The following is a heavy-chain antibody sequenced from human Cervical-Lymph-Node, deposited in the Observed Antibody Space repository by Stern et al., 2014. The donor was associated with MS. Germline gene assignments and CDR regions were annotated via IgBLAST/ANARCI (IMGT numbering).Heavy chain of an antibody. CDR3: ARGPYCSSTSCYSNGYYFYGLDV. J-gene: IGHJ6*02. V-gene: IGHV1-18*01. CDR2: TSGYNGDT. CDR1: GYTFTSFG. D-gene: IGHD2-2*01. Sequence: VQLVESGGEVRKPGAAVTVSCKASGYTFTSFGISWLRRAPGQGLEWMGWTSGYNGDTKYPKQFQGRVILTTDESTRNAYLDTPSLRSDDTAMYYCARGPYCSSTSCYSNGYYFYGLDVWGQGTTVTVSS.